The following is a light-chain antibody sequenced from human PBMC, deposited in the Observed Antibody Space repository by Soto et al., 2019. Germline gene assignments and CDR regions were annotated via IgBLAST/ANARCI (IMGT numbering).Light chain of an antibody. CDR1: SSTIGANY. V-gene: IGLV1-51*01. J-gene: IGLJ2*01. Sequence: QSVLTQPPSVSAAPGQRVTIFCSGSSSTIGANYVSWYQQLPGTAPILLIYDNHHRPSGIPDRFSGSKSGTSATLVITGLQTGDEADYYCGTWDSNLNNGVVFGGGPKLTVL. CDR3: GTWDSNLNNGVV. CDR2: DNH.